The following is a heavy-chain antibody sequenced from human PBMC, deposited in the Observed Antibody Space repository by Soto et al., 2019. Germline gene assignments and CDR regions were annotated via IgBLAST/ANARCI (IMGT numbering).Heavy chain of an antibody. V-gene: IGHV1-69*12. CDR2: IIPIFGTA. J-gene: IGHJ5*02. CDR1: GGTFSSYA. CDR3: ARGQGDTAMVSFDP. D-gene: IGHD5-18*01. Sequence: QVQLVQSGAEVKKPGSSVKVSCKASGGTFSSYAISWVRQAPGQGLEWMGGIIPIFGTANYAQKFQGRVTXXAXEXTSTAYMELSSLRSEDTAVYYCARGQGDTAMVSFDPWGQGTLVTVSS.